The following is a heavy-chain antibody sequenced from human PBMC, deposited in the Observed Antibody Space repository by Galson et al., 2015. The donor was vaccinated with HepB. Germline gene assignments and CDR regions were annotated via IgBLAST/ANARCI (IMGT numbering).Heavy chain of an antibody. CDR1: GFTLSGYS. CDR2: ISSSSTSK. Sequence: SLRLSCAASGFTLSGYSMNWVRQAPGKGLEWVSYISSSSTSKYFADSVKGRFSISRDNAKNSLYLQVSSLRVEDTAVYYCARLQWERGGVYYMDVWGKGTTVTVSS. D-gene: IGHD1-26*01. CDR3: ARLQWERGGVYYMDV. J-gene: IGHJ6*03. V-gene: IGHV3-48*04.